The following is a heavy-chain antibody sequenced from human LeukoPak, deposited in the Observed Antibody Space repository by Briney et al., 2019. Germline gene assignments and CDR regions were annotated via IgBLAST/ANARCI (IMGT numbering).Heavy chain of an antibody. Sequence: GGSLRLSCAASGFTFSSQPMHWVRQTPGKGLEWVALISFDGKNKFYGDSVIGRFTISRDNIKNTLFLQMNSLRAEDMGVYYCVRPMTTTRNFEHWGQGTLVTVSS. V-gene: IGHV3-30*03. CDR2: ISFDGKNK. CDR1: GFTFSSQP. J-gene: IGHJ4*02. CDR3: VRPMTTTRNFEH. D-gene: IGHD1-1*01.